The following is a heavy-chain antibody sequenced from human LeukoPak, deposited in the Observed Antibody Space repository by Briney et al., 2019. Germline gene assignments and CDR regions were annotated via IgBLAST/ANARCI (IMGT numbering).Heavy chain of an antibody. CDR2: IYPNSGGT. Sequence: GASVKVSCKASGYTFTGYYMHWVRQAPGQGLDWMGWIYPNSGGTNFAQKFQGRVTMTRDTSISTAYMELSRLRSDDTAVYYCARAGIVGATPVDYWGQGTLVTVSS. CDR1: GYTFTGYY. CDR3: ARAGIVGATPVDY. J-gene: IGHJ4*02. V-gene: IGHV1-2*02. D-gene: IGHD1-26*01.